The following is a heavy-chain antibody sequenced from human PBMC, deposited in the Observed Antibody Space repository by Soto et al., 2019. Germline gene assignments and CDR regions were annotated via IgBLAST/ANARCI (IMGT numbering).Heavy chain of an antibody. CDR2: ISAYNGDT. D-gene: IGHD6-13*01. CDR1: GYTFTSYG. V-gene: IGHV1-18*01. Sequence: QVPLVQSGAEVKKPGASVKVSCKASGYTFTSYGISWVRQAPGQGLEWMGWISAYNGDTNYAQKFQGRVTITRDTSASTAYMELSSLRSEDTAVYYCAAAYDAFDIWGQGTMVTVSS. CDR3: AAAYDAFDI. J-gene: IGHJ3*02.